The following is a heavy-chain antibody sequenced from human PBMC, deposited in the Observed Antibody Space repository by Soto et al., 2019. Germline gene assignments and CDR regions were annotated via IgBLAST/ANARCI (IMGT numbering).Heavy chain of an antibody. CDR3: ASIAVAGPYYYYGMDV. CDR2: IYTSGST. CDR1: GGSISSYY. J-gene: IGHJ6*02. Sequence: KSSETLSLTCAVSGGSISSYYWSWIRQPAGKGLEWIGRIYTSGSTNYNPSLKSRVTMSVDTSKNQFSLKLSSVTAADTAVYYCASIAVAGPYYYYGMDVWGQGTTVTVSS. D-gene: IGHD6-19*01. V-gene: IGHV4-4*07.